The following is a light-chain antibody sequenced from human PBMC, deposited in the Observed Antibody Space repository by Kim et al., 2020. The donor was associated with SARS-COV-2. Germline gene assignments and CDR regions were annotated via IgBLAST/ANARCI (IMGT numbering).Light chain of an antibody. CDR2: EAS. CDR1: QSIQSR. CDR3: QQYNSYSIT. V-gene: IGKV1-5*01. Sequence: ASVGDRVIITCRASQSIQSRLAWYQQKPGKAPKLLIYEASNLEGGVPSRFSGSGSGTEFTLTISSLQPEDFANYYCQQYNSYSITFGQGTRLEIK. J-gene: IGKJ5*01.